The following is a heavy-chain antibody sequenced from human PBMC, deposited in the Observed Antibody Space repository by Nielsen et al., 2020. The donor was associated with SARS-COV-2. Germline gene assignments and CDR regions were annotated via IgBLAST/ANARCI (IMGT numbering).Heavy chain of an antibody. V-gene: IGHV4-59*01. CDR3: ARAPAWGWGAFDS. J-gene: IGHJ4*02. Sequence: SETLSLTCRVSGDSISDYYWHWIRQAPGQGLEWVGFIHRSGSTNNHPSLKSRVTISVDTSEKHLSLRLTSVTAADTAVYYCARAPAWGWGAFDSWGQGVLVTVSS. CDR1: GDSISDYY. CDR2: IHRSGST. D-gene: IGHD7-27*01.